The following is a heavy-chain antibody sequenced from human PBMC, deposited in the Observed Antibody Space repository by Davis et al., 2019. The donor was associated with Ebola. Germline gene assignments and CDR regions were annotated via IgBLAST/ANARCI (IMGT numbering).Heavy chain of an antibody. D-gene: IGHD2-21*01. V-gene: IGHV3-7*01. CDR3: MDVETLSGGEGD. CDR2: INPDGTDK. Sequence: GGSLRLSCAASGYTFSRYWMSWVRQASGKGLEWVANINPDGTDKNYVDSVKGRFTISRDNTKNSVYLQMNSLRGEDTAAYFCMDVETLSGGEGDWGQGTLVTVSS. CDR1: GYTFSRYW. J-gene: IGHJ4*02.